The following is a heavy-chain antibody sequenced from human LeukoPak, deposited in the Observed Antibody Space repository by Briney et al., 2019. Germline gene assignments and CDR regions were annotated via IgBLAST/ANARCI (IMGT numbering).Heavy chain of an antibody. CDR3: ATASIAAAGYPYYYYGMDV. V-gene: IGHV1-24*01. CDR1: GYTLTELS. J-gene: IGHJ6*02. D-gene: IGHD6-13*01. CDR2: FDPEDGET. Sequence: ASVKVACKVSGYTLTELSMHWVRQAPGKGLEWMGGFDPEDGETIYAQKFQGRVTMTEDTSTDTAYMELSSLRSEDTAVYYCATASIAAAGYPYYYYGMDVWGQGTTVTVSS.